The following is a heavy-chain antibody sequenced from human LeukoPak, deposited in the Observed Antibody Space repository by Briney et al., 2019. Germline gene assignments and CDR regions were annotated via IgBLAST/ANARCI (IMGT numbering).Heavy chain of an antibody. Sequence: ASVKVSCKASGYTFTNYAMNWVRQAPGQGLEWMGWINAGNGNIKYSQKFQGRVTITGDTSASTAYMELSSLRSEDTAVYYCARGYCGSTSCYMDVWGQGTTVT. CDR3: ARGYCGSTSCYMDV. CDR1: GYTFTNYA. D-gene: IGHD2-2*01. CDR2: INAGNGNI. J-gene: IGHJ6*02. V-gene: IGHV1-3*01.